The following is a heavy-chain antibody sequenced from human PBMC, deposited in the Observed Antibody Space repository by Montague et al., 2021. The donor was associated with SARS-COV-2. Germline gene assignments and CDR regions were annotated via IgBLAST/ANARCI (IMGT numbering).Heavy chain of an antibody. Sequence: CAISGDSVGINTAAWNWIRQSPAVGPEWLGRSNYRSKWTSDYATSVEGRISIDPDTSKNQFFLHLRSVTPEDTGAYYCVRDTGSAQTGFDAWGQGTLVTVSS. CDR3: VRDTGSAQTGFDA. J-gene: IGHJ4*02. CDR1: GDSVGINTAA. CDR2: SNYRSKWTS. D-gene: IGHD1-14*01. V-gene: IGHV6-1*01.